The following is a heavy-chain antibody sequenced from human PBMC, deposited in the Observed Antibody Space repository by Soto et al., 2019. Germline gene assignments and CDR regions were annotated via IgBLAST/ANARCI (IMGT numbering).Heavy chain of an antibody. CDR1: GGSISSGGYY. J-gene: IGHJ3*02. D-gene: IGHD3-3*01. Sequence: PSETLSLTCTVSGGSISSGGYYWSWIRQHQGKGLEWIGYIYYSGSTYYNPSLTSRVTISVDTSKNQCSLKLSSVTAADTAVYYCARGVRITIFGVVGGAFDIWGQGTMVTVSS. CDR2: IYYSGST. V-gene: IGHV4-31*03. CDR3: ARGVRITIFGVVGGAFDI.